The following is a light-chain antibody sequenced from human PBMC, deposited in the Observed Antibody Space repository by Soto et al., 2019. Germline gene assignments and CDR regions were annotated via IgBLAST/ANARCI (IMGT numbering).Light chain of an antibody. CDR3: SSYTSSSTYV. Sequence: QSALTQPASVSGSPGQSITISCTGTSSDVGSYNYVSWYQQDPGKAPKLMIYEVSNRPSGISNRFSGSKSGNTASLTISGLQAEDEAEYYCSSYTSSSTYVFGTGTKLTVL. J-gene: IGLJ1*01. V-gene: IGLV2-14*01. CDR1: SSDVGSYNY. CDR2: EVS.